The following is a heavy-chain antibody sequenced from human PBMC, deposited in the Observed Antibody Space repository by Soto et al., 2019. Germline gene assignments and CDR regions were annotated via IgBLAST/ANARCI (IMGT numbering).Heavy chain of an antibody. CDR3: AKAPGGYCSAGSCYDFDY. J-gene: IGHJ4*02. D-gene: IGHD2-15*01. CDR1: GFTFSSYA. V-gene: IGHV3-23*01. CDR2: ISGSGGST. Sequence: GGSLRLSCAASGFTFSSYAMGWVRQAPGKELEWVSAISGSGGSTYYADSVKGRFTISRDNSKNTLYLQMNSLRAEDTAVYYCAKAPGGYCSAGSCYDFDYWGQGTLVTVSS.